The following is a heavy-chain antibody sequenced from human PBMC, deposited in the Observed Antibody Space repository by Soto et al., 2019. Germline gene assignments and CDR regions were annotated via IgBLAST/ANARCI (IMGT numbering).Heavy chain of an antibody. CDR1: GGSFIGYY. J-gene: IGHJ4*02. CDR3: ARGPSRYSSGWYEGSGY. V-gene: IGHV4-34*01. D-gene: IGHD6-19*01. Sequence: SETLSLTCAGYGGSFIGYYWSWIRQPPGKGLEWIGEINHSGSTNYNPSLKSRVTISVDTSKNQFSLKLSSVTAADTAVYYCARGPSRYSSGWYEGSGYWGQGTLVTVSS. CDR2: INHSGST.